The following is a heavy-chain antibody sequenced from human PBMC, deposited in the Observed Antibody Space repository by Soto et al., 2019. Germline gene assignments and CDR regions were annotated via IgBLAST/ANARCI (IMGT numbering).Heavy chain of an antibody. Sequence: GGSLRLSCAASGFTFSSYGMHWVRQAPGKGLEWVSAIRGSGGSTYYADSMKGRFTISRDNSKNTLYPQMNSLRAEDTAVYYCAKDREVLLWFGELSRDAFDIWGQGTMVTVSS. CDR3: AKDREVLLWFGELSRDAFDI. D-gene: IGHD3-10*01. CDR2: IRGSGGST. J-gene: IGHJ3*02. CDR1: GFTFSSYG. V-gene: IGHV3-23*01.